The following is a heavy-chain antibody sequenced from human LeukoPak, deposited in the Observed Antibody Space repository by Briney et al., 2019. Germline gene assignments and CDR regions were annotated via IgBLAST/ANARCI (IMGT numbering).Heavy chain of an antibody. J-gene: IGHJ4*02. D-gene: IGHD3-16*02. V-gene: IGHV3-23*01. CDR3: ARGLRIVDS. CDR2: ISSGGVST. CDR1: GFTFSSYA. Sequence: GGSLRLSCAASGFTFSSYAMSWVGQAPGEGLEWVSNISSGGVSTYYADSVKGRFTISRDNSKNMLYLQMNSLRAEDTALYYCARGLRIVDSWGQGTLVTASS.